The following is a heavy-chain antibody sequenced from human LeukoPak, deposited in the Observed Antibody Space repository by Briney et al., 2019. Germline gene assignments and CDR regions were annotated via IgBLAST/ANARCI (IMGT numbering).Heavy chain of an antibody. V-gene: IGHV3-13*05. J-gene: IGHJ2*01. D-gene: IGHD3-10*01. CDR1: GFTFSSYD. CDR2: IGTAGDP. CDR3: ARGSTMLRGVNWYFDL. Sequence: GGYLRLSCAASGFTFSSYDMHWVRQATGKGLEWVSAIGTAGDPYYPGSVKGRFTISRENAKNSLYLQMNSLRAGDTAVYYCARGSTMLRGVNWYFDLWGRGTLVTVSS.